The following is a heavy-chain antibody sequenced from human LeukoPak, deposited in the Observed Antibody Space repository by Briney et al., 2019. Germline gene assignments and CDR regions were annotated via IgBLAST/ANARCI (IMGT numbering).Heavy chain of an antibody. CDR2: INPNSGGT. V-gene: IGHV1-2*02. D-gene: IGHD3-9*01. CDR1: GYTFTGYY. CDR3: ARILTGYYRLDY. J-gene: IGHJ4*02. Sequence: ASVKVSCKASGYTFTGYYVHWVRQAPGQGLEWMGWINPNSGGTNYAQKFQGRVTMTRDTSISTAYMELSRLRSDDTAMYYCARILTGYYRLDYWGQGTLVTVSS.